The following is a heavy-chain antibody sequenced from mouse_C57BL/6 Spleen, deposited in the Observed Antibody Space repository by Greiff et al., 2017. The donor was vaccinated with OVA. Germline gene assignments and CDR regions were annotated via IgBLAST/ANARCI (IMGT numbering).Heavy chain of an antibody. CDR2: IDPSDSYT. Sequence: QVQLQQSGAELVMPGASVKLSCKASGYTFTSYWMHWVKQRPGQGLEWIGEIDPSDSYTNYNQKFKGKSTLTVDKSSSTAYMQLSSLTSEDSAVYYCARRDSYYSSSGAWFAYWGQGTLVTVSA. D-gene: IGHD2-12*01. CDR3: ARRDSYYSSSGAWFAY. V-gene: IGHV1-69*01. CDR1: GYTFTSYW. J-gene: IGHJ3*01.